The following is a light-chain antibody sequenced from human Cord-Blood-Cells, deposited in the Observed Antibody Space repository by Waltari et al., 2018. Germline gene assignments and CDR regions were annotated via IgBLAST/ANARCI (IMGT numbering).Light chain of an antibody. V-gene: IGKV1-33*01. J-gene: IGKJ4*01. CDR1: QDISNY. CDR2: DAS. CDR3: QQYDNLPLT. Sequence: DIPMPQSPSSLSASVGDRVTITGQASQDISNYLNWYQQKPGKAPKLLIYDASNLETGVPSRFSGSGSGTDFTFTISSLQPEDIATYYCQQYDNLPLTFGGGTKVEIK.